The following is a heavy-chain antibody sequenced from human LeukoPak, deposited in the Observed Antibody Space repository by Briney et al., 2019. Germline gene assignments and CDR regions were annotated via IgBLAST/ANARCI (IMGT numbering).Heavy chain of an antibody. D-gene: IGHD3-22*01. V-gene: IGHV3-21*01. CDR3: ARDMIVGGLGAFDI. Sequence: GGSLRLSCAASGFTFSSYSMNWVRQAPGKGLEWVSSISSSSSYIYYADSVKGRFTISRDNAKNSLYLQMNSLRAEDTAVYYCARDMIVGGLGAFDIWGQGTIVTVSS. CDR2: ISSSSSYI. J-gene: IGHJ3*02. CDR1: GFTFSSYS.